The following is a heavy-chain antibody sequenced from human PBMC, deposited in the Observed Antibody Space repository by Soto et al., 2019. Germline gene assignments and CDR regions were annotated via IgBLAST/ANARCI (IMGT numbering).Heavy chain of an antibody. V-gene: IGHV1-24*01. D-gene: IGHD4-17*01. CDR3: ATGNIYDYGDYHWFDP. Sequence: GASVKVSCKVSGYTLTELSMHWVRQAPGKGLEWMGGFDPEDGETIYAQKFQGRVTMTEDTSTDTACMELSSLRSEDTAVYYCATGNIYDYGDYHWFDPWGQGTLVTVSS. CDR2: FDPEDGET. CDR1: GYTLTELS. J-gene: IGHJ5*02.